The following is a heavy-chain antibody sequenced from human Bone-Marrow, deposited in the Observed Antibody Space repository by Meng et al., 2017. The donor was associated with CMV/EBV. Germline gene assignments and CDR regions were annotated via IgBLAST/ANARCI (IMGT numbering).Heavy chain of an antibody. CDR3: ARGRHFRYYYDSSGYYYFDY. D-gene: IGHD3-22*01. CDR1: GGSFSGYY. J-gene: IGHJ4*02. Sequence: SETLSLTCAVYGGSFSGYYWSWIRQPPGKGLEWIGEINHSGSTNYNPSLKSRVTISVDTSKNQFSLKLSTVTPADTAVYYCARGRHFRYYYDSSGYYYFDYWGQGTLVTVSS. CDR2: INHSGST. V-gene: IGHV4-34*01.